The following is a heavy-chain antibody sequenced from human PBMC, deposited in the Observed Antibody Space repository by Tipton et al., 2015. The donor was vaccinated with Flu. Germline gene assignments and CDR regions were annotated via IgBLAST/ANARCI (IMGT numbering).Heavy chain of an antibody. Sequence: QVQLVQSGAEVRKPGASVKVSCKASGYTFTSYGISWVREAPGQGLEWMGWISTYTKYAQRFQGRVTMTTDTSTSTAYMELRSLKSDDTAMYYCASDHVAVPDAFDIWGLGTMVTVSS. CDR1: GYTFTSYG. V-gene: IGHV1-18*01. J-gene: IGHJ3*02. CDR2: ISTYT. D-gene: IGHD3-10*01. CDR3: ASDHVAVPDAFDI.